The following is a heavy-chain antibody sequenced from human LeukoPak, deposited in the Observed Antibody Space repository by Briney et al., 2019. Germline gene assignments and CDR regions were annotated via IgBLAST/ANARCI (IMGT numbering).Heavy chain of an antibody. Sequence: PGGSLRLACAASGFTFNNYWMGWVRQAPGKGLEWMANRKVDGSEKNYVDSVKGRFTISRDNAKNSLYLQMSSLRAADTAVYYCARVMAASVWRSHGSYYYYYYMDVWGKGTTVTVSS. CDR2: RKVDGSEK. V-gene: IGHV3-7*01. J-gene: IGHJ6*03. D-gene: IGHD3-16*01. CDR3: ARVMAASVWRSHGSYYYYYYMDV. CDR1: GFTFNNYW.